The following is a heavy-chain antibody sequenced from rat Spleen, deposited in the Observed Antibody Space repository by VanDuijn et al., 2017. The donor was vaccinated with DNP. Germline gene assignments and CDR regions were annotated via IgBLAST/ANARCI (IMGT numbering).Heavy chain of an antibody. CDR1: GYSISSNY. CDR3: ARWAYYFDY. CDR2: ISYSGSI. Sequence: EVQLRESGPGLVKPSQSLSLTCSVTGYSISSNYWGWIRKFPGNKMEWIGYISYSGSIGYNPSLKSRISITRDTSKNQFFLQLNSVTTEDTATYYCARWAYYFDYWGQGVMVTVSS. V-gene: IGHV3-1*01. J-gene: IGHJ2*01.